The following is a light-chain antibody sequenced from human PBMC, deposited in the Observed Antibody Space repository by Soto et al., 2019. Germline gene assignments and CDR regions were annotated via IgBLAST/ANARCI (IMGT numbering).Light chain of an antibody. CDR2: EVS. J-gene: IGLJ2*01. CDR3: SSYVNYNTFVI. Sequence: QSVLTQPAPVSGSPGQSITISCTGTSRDVGGYNYVSWHQQHPGKAPKVIFTEVSNRPSGVSNRFSGSKSGNTASLTISGLQAEDEADYYCSSYVNYNTFVIFGGGTKLTVL. CDR1: SRDVGGYNY. V-gene: IGLV2-14*01.